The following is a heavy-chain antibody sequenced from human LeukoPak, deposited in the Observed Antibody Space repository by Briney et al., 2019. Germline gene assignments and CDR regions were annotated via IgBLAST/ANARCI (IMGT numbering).Heavy chain of an antibody. CDR2: IYSGGTT. J-gene: IGHJ4*02. CDR1: GFTVSTNC. CDR3: ARVDTVMAYYFDL. Sequence: GGSLRLPCAASGFTVSTNCMTWVRQAPGKGLEWVSTIYSGGTTYYADSVMGRFTISRHNSRNTLYLQMNSLRAEDTAVYYCARVDTVMAYYFDLWGQGTLVTVSS. D-gene: IGHD5-18*01. V-gene: IGHV3-53*04.